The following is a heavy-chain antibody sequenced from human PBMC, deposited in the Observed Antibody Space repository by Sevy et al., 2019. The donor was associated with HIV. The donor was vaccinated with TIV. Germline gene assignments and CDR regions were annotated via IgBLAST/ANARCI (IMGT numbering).Heavy chain of an antibody. V-gene: IGHV1-18*01. CDR2: ISAYKGNT. CDR3: ARDRDYDYIWGSFPYRDY. D-gene: IGHD3-16*01. J-gene: IGHJ4*02. Sequence: ASVKVSCKASGYTFTSYGISWVRQAPGQGLEWMGWISAYKGNTNYAQKLQGRVTMTTDKSTFTAYMELRSLRSDDTAVYYCARDRDYDYIWGSFPYRDYWGQGTLVTVSS. CDR1: GYTFTSYG.